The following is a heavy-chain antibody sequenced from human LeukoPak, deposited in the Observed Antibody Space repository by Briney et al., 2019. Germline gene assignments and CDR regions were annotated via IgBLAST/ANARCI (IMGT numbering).Heavy chain of an antibody. CDR2: INPNSGGT. J-gene: IGHJ4*02. CDR3: ARELTETATTCFDY. Sequence: ASVTVSCKASGYTFTGYYMHWVRQAPGQGLEWMGRINPNSGGTNYAQKFQGRVTMTRDTSISTAYMELSRLRSDDTAVYYCARELTETATTCFDYWGQGTLVTVSS. V-gene: IGHV1-2*06. D-gene: IGHD5-12*01. CDR1: GYTFTGYY.